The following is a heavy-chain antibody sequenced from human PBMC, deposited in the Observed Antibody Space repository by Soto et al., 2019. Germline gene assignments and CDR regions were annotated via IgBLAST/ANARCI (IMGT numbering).Heavy chain of an antibody. CDR1: GFTFSAFT. D-gene: IGHD1-20*01. Sequence: PGGSLRLSCAASGFTFSAFTMNWVRQAPGKGLEWVSSISSTSSSTYYSDSVKGRFTISRDNAQNSLYLEMISLRAEDAAVYYCARGPISNFDYWGQGTPAPVYS. J-gene: IGHJ4*02. CDR2: ISSTSSST. CDR3: ARGPISNFDY. V-gene: IGHV3-21*01.